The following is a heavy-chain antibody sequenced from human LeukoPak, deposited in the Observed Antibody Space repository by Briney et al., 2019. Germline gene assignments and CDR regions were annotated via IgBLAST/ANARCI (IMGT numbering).Heavy chain of an antibody. CDR2: VTWNGGST. CDR3: AMKFSRDYYYMDV. CDR1: GFSIEDFG. V-gene: IGHV3-20*04. J-gene: IGHJ6*03. Sequence: RPGGSLRLSCEASGFSIEDFGMSGVRQPPGKGLELVSGVTWNGGSTGYAASVEGRFTISRDNAKNSLYLQMNSLRAEDTALYYCAMKFSRDYYYMDVWGKGTTVTVSS.